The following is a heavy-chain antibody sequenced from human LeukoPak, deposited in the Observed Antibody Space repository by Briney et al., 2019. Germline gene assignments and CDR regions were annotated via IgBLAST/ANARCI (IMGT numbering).Heavy chain of an antibody. V-gene: IGHV1-69*13. CDR3: ARVSRDGYNRQNYYYYYMDV. CDR2: IIPIFGTA. Sequence: GASVKVSCKASGGTFSSYAISWVRQAPGQGLEWMGGIIPIFGTANYAQKFQGRVTITADESTSTAYMELSSLRSEDTAVYYCARVSRDGYNRQNYYYYYMDVWGKGTTVTVSS. CDR1: GGTFSSYA. J-gene: IGHJ6*03. D-gene: IGHD5-24*01.